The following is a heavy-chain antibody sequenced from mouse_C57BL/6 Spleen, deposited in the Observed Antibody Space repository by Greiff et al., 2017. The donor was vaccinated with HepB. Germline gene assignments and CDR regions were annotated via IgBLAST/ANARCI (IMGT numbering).Heavy chain of an antibody. D-gene: IGHD1-1*01. Sequence: QVQLQQPGAELVKAGASVKMSCKASGYTFPSYWMHWVKQRLGQGLEWFAETNPTNGRTYYNEKFKSKATITVDKSSSTADMLLSGTTFEDSAVSDCARIKKIVATYFDYWGQGTTLTVSS. CDR3: ARIKKIVATYFDY. CDR1: GYTFPSYW. CDR2: TNPTNGRT. J-gene: IGHJ2*01. V-gene: IGHV1S81*02.